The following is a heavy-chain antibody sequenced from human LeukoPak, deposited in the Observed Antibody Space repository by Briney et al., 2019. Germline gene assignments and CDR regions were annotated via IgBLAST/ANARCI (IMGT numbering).Heavy chain of an antibody. Sequence: PSETLSPTCTVSDDSIAGYSWSWIRQPPGKGLEWIGYIYYSGNTNYNPSPKSRVTVSVDTSKNQFSLKLTSVTAADTAVYYCVRGPYGSGISNWFDPWGQGTLVIVSS. V-gene: IGHV4-59*01. CDR3: VRGPYGSGISNWFDP. CDR2: IYYSGNT. D-gene: IGHD3-10*01. J-gene: IGHJ5*02. CDR1: DDSIAGYS.